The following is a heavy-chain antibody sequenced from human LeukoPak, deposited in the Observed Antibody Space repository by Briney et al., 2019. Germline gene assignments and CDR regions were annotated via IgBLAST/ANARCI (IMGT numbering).Heavy chain of an antibody. V-gene: IGHV1-69*04. D-gene: IGHD3-10*01. CDR1: GGTFSSYA. CDR3: ARDPPRITMVRGVIPMMDV. J-gene: IGHJ6*02. CDR2: IIPILGIA. Sequence: ASVKVSCKASGGTFSSYAISWVRQAPGQGLEWMGRIIPILGIANYAQKFQGRVTITADKSTSTAYMELSSLRSEDTAVYYCARDPPRITMVRGVIPMMDVWGQGTTVTVSS.